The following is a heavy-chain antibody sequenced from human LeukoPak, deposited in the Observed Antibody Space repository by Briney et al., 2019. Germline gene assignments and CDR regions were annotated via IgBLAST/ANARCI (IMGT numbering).Heavy chain of an antibody. CDR2: ISSGSSHI. D-gene: IGHD5-24*01. V-gene: IGHV3-21*01. Sequence: GGSLRLSCAASGFTFSIYRMNWVRQAPGKGLEWVSSISSGSSHIYYADSVKGRFTISRDNAKNSLYLQMNSLRAEDTAVYYCASDPDGSEVSFDYWGLGTLVTVSS. J-gene: IGHJ4*02. CDR3: ASDPDGSEVSFDY. CDR1: GFTFSIYR.